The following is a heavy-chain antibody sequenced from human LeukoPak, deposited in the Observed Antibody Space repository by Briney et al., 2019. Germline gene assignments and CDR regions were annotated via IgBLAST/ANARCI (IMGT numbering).Heavy chain of an antibody. J-gene: IGHJ5*02. CDR2: IIPIFGTA. Sequence: GASVKVSCKASGGTFNNYDISWVRQAPRQGLEWMGGIIPIFGTANYAQKFQGRVTMTEDTSTDTAYMELSSLRSEDTAVYYCATVVSLNRITMVRARHKTNWFDPWGQGTLVTVSS. CDR1: GGTFNNYD. CDR3: ATVVSLNRITMVRARHKTNWFDP. D-gene: IGHD3-10*01. V-gene: IGHV1-69*06.